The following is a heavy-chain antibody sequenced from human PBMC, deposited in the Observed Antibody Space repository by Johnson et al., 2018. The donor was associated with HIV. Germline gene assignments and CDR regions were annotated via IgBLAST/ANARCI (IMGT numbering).Heavy chain of an antibody. CDR3: ARGRDSIGDGGAFDI. CDR2: INQDGSEK. V-gene: IGHV3-7*05. J-gene: IGHJ3*02. D-gene: IGHD3-16*01. Sequence: VQLVESGGGLVQPGGSLRLSCLASGFTFSSYWMSWVRQAPGKGLEWVANINQDGSEKYYVDSTKGRFTISRDNAKNSLYLQMNSLRVEDTAVYYCARGRDSIGDGGAFDIWGQGTMVTVSS. CDR1: GFTFSSYW.